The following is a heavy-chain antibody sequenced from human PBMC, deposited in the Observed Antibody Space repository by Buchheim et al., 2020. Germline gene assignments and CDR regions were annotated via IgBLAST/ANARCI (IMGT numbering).Heavy chain of an antibody. D-gene: IGHD3-3*01. V-gene: IGHV3-30*18. J-gene: IGHJ6*02. CDR1: GFTFSSYG. CDR3: AKGPRFLEWVDGMDV. Sequence: QVQLVESGGGVVQPGRSLRLSCAASGFTFSSYGMHWVRQAPGKGLEWVAVISYDGSNKYYADSVKGRFTISRDNSTNTLYLQMNSLRAEDTAVYYCAKGPRFLEWVDGMDVWGQGTT. CDR2: ISYDGSNK.